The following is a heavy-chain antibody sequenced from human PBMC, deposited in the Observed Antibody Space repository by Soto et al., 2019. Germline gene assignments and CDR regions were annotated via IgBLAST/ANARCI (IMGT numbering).Heavy chain of an antibody. CDR1: GFTFSSYG. Sequence: GGSLRLSCAASGFTFSSYGMHWVRQAPGKGLEWVAVISYDGSNKYYADSVKGRFTISRDNSKNTLYLQMNSLRAEDTAVYYCAKDGGWQWLDKGSFDYWGQGTLVTVSS. D-gene: IGHD6-19*01. J-gene: IGHJ4*02. CDR2: ISYDGSNK. V-gene: IGHV3-30*18. CDR3: AKDGGWQWLDKGSFDY.